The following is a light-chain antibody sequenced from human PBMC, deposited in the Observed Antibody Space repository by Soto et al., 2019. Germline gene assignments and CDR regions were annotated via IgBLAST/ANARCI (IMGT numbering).Light chain of an antibody. CDR2: GAS. J-gene: IGKJ1*01. V-gene: IGKV3-20*01. CDR3: QQYISSVT. Sequence: EIVLTQSPGSLSLSPGQRATLSCRASQSVDTTFFAWYQKKPGQAPRLLIYGASKRATGIPDRFSGSGSVTDFTLIISRLEPEDFAVYYCQQYISSVTFGQGTKVEIK. CDR1: QSVDTTF.